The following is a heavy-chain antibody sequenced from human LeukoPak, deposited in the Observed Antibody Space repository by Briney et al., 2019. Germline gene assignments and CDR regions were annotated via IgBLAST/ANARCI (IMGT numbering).Heavy chain of an antibody. Sequence: PGGSLRLSCAASGFTFSNYWMSWVRQAPGKGLEWVANIKQDGSEKYYVDSVKGRFTISRDNAKNSLYLQMNSLRAEDTAVYYCARDLTTYAFDIWGQGTMVTVSS. V-gene: IGHV3-7*01. D-gene: IGHD4-11*01. CDR2: IKQDGSEK. CDR3: ARDLTTYAFDI. CDR1: GFTFSNYW. J-gene: IGHJ3*02.